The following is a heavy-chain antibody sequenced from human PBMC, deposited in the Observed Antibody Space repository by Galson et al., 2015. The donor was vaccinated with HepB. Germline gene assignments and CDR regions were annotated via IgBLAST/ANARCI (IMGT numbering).Heavy chain of an antibody. V-gene: IGHV3-30*18. CDR3: AKDISITSGWYDGLDH. D-gene: IGHD6-19*01. J-gene: IGHJ4*02. CDR2: ISSNGGAQ. Sequence: SLRLSCAVSGLTFSDYDMHWVRQAPGKGLEWVALISSNGGAQYYGDSVKGRFTVSRDNLDNTLYLQMSGLRPEDTAVYYCAKDISITSGWYDGLDHWGQGTLVTVSS. CDR1: GLTFSDYD.